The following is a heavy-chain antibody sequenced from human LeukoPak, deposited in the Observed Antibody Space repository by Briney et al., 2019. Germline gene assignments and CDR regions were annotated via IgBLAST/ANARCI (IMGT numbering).Heavy chain of an antibody. Sequence: GGSLRLSCAASGFTFSEYYMSWIRQAPGKGLEWVSFITSSSGYTNYADSVKGRFTISRDNAKNSLYLQMSSLRAEDTAVYYCARGYGDSIHFDYWGQGTLVTVSS. J-gene: IGHJ4*02. CDR2: ITSSSGYT. V-gene: IGHV3-11*03. CDR3: ARGYGDSIHFDY. CDR1: GFTFSEYY. D-gene: IGHD4-17*01.